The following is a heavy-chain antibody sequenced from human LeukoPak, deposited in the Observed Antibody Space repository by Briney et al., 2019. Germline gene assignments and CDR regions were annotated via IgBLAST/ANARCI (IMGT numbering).Heavy chain of an antibody. D-gene: IGHD5-12*01. CDR3: ASGGQGDYDSRISYYYMSV. J-gene: IGHJ6*03. V-gene: IGHV1-18*01. CDR2: VSATDGNT. Sequence: ASVKVSCKASGYTITSFRLHWVRQAPGQGLEWMGWVSATDGNTDYLQKFKGRVTMTTDTSTNTAYMELRSLRSDDTAVYYCASGGQGDYDSRISYYYMSVWGKGTTVTVSS. CDR1: GYTITSFR.